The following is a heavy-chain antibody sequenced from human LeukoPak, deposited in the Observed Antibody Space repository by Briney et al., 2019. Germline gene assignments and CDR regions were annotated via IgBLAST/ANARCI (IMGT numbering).Heavy chain of an antibody. CDR3: ARRVGGTHGEYRSKYCSGGSCSTPGSPADV. CDR2: IYYSGST. CDR1: GGSISSGGYY. J-gene: IGHJ6*02. D-gene: IGHD2-15*01. Sequence: SETLSLTCTVSGGSISSGGYYWSWIRQHPGTGLEWIGYIYYSGSTYYNPSLKSRVTISVDTSKNQFSLKLSSVTAADTAVYYCARRVGGTHGEYRSKYCSGGSCSTPGSPADVWGQGTTVTVSS. V-gene: IGHV4-31*03.